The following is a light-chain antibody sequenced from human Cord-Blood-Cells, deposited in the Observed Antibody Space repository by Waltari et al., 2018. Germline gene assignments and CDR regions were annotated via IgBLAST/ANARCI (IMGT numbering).Light chain of an antibody. J-gene: IGKJ4*01. CDR3: QQYNSYPLT. CDR1: QSISSW. V-gene: IGKV1-5*03. Sequence: DIQMTQSPSTLSASVGERVTITCRASQSISSWLAWYQQKPGKAPKLLIYSASSLESGVPSRFSGSGSGTEFTLTISSLQPDDFATYYCQQYNSYPLTFGGGTKVEIK. CDR2: SAS.